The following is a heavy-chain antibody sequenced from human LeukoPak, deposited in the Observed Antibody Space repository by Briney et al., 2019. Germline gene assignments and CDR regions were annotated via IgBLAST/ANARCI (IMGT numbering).Heavy chain of an antibody. Sequence: GGSLRLSCAASGFTFSSYEMNWVRQAPGKGLEWVSYISSSGSTIYYADSVKGRFTISRDNAKNSLYLQMNSLRTEDTAVYYCAKGYYDNDYWGQGTLVTVSS. J-gene: IGHJ4*02. CDR3: AKGYYDNDY. D-gene: IGHD3-22*01. CDR1: GFTFSSYE. V-gene: IGHV3-48*03. CDR2: ISSSGSTI.